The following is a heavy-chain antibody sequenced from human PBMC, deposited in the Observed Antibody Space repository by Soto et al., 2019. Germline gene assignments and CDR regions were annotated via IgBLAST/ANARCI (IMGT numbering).Heavy chain of an antibody. CDR2: IYHSGST. CDR1: GGSISSGGYS. D-gene: IGHD6-13*01. J-gene: IGHJ4*02. V-gene: IGHV4-30-2*01. Sequence: QLQLQESGSGLVKPSQTLSLTCAVSGGSISSGGYSWSWIRQPPGKGLEWIGYIYHSGSTYYNPSLKSRVTISLVRSKHQFSLKLSSVTAADTAVYYRASAGGMAAVAADYWGQGTLVTVSS. CDR3: ASAGGMAAVAADY.